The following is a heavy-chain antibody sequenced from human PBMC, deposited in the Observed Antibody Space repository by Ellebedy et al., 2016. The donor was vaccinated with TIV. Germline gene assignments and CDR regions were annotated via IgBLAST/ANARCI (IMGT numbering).Heavy chain of an antibody. D-gene: IGHD4-17*01. CDR1: GFTFSDYS. CDR3: ARGRVPTATIYNWFDI. CDR2: MSTSGYHV. J-gene: IGHJ5*02. Sequence: GESLKISCAASGFTFSDYSMTWVRQAPGKGLEWVSSMSTSGYHVYYADSVRGRFIISRDNADNSLYLQMDNLKVEDTAVYYCARGRVPTATIYNWFDIWGQGTLVTVSS. V-gene: IGHV3-21*06.